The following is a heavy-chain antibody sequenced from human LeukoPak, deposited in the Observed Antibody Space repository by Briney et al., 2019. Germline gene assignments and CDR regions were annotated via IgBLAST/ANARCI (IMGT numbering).Heavy chain of an antibody. D-gene: IGHD3-16*01. J-gene: IGHJ4*02. CDR1: GYTFTDYD. CDR3: TTRGGDTLMRTEAFDY. CDR2: MNPDSGGT. V-gene: IGHV1-2*02. Sequence: ASVTVSFTASGYTFTDYDIHWVRQAPGQGIEWMGWMNPDSGGTNYAQKFKGRVTMTRDTSINTAYMDLRRLTSDDTAIYYCTTRGGDTLMRTEAFDYWGLGTLVTVSS.